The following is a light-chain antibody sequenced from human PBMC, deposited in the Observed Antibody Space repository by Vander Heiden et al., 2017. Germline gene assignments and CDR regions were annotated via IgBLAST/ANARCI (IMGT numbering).Light chain of an antibody. CDR1: QSVSSSY. Sequence: EIVLPQSPGTLSLSRGERATISCRASQSVSSSYLAWYQQKPGQAPRLLIYGACSRATGIPDRFSGSGSGTDFTLTISRLEPEDFAVYYCQQYGSSPRTFGQGTKVEIK. V-gene: IGKV3-20*01. CDR3: QQYGSSPRT. CDR2: GAC. J-gene: IGKJ1*01.